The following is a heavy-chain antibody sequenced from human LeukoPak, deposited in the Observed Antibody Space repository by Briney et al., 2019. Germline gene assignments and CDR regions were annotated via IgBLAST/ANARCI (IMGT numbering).Heavy chain of an antibody. V-gene: IGHV4-30-4*07. CDR2: IHDSGST. D-gene: IGHD3-10*01. J-gene: IGHJ6*03. Sequence: MASETLSLTCVVSGDSISSGGYSWSWIRQTPGKGLEWIAYIHDSGSTYNNPSLKSRLSISIDMSKNQFSLKLNSVTAADTAVYYCARDLGRSGIKYYYYYMDVWGKGTTVTVSS. CDR3: ARDLGRSGIKYYYYYMDV. CDR1: GDSISSGGYS.